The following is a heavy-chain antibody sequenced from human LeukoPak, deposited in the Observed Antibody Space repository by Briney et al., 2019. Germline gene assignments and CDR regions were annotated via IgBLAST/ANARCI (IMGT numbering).Heavy chain of an antibody. CDR2: INPNSGGT. J-gene: IGHJ4*02. Sequence: ASVKVSCKASGYTFTGYYMHWVRQAPGQGLEWMGRINPNSGGTNYAQKFQGRVTMTRDTSISTAYMELSRLRSDDTAVYYCARDRPYYYDSSGYYYFDYWGQGTLVTVSS. V-gene: IGHV1-2*06. CDR1: GYTFTGYY. D-gene: IGHD3-22*01. CDR3: ARDRPYYYDSSGYYYFDY.